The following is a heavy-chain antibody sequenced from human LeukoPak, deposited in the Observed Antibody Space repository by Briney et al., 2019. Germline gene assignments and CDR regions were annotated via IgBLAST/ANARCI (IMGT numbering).Heavy chain of an antibody. D-gene: IGHD1-1*01. Sequence: GGSLRLSCASSGFTFSTYGMHWVRQAPGKGLEWVAFTRYDGSDKYYADSVKGRFTISRDNSKNTLYLQMYSLRPEDTAVYYCAKDIYIYGAGGYNFDYWGQGTLVTVSS. CDR2: TRYDGSDK. CDR3: AKDIYIYGAGGYNFDY. CDR1: GFTFSTYG. J-gene: IGHJ4*02. V-gene: IGHV3-30*02.